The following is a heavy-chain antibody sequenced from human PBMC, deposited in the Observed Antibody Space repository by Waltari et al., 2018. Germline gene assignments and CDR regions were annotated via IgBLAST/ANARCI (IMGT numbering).Heavy chain of an antibody. CDR3: ARGSSSSFDS. CDR1: GDRVSVTSAAA. Sequence: QVQLQQSGPGLVKPSQTLSLTCAVSGDRVSVTSAAAWNWIRQSPSRGLEWLGRTYYRSKCSNEYAVSVRSRIPINPDTSKNQVSLHLNSVTPEDPAVYYCARGSSSSFDSWGQGLLVTVSS. J-gene: IGHJ4*02. CDR2: TYYRSKCSN. D-gene: IGHD6-13*01. V-gene: IGHV6-1*01.